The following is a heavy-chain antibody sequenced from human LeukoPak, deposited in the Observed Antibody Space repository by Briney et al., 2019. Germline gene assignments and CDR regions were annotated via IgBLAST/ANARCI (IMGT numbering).Heavy chain of an antibody. D-gene: IGHD6-13*01. V-gene: IGHV4-59*01. CDR1: GGSISGYY. CDR3: VRGGLVSRTAAAGPPWEY. CDR2: IYYSGTT. Sequence: SETLSLTCTVSGGSISGYYCTWIRQPPGKGLEWIGYIYYSGTTNYNPSLKSRVTASVDTSKNQFSLKLSSVTAADTAVYYCVRGGLVSRTAAAGPPWEYWGQGTLVTVSS. J-gene: IGHJ4*02.